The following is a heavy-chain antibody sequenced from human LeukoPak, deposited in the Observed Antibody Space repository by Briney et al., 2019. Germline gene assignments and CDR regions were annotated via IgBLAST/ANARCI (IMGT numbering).Heavy chain of an antibody. V-gene: IGHV1-24*01. CDR2: FDPEGGET. D-gene: IGHD3-9*01. CDR1: GYTLTELS. Sequence: ASVKVSCKVSGYTLTELSMHWVRQAPGKGLEWMGGFDPEGGETIYAQKFQGRVTMTEDTSTDTAYMELSSLRSEDTAVYYCAREIQNYDILTGYYRSFDYWGQGTLVTVSS. J-gene: IGHJ4*02. CDR3: AREIQNYDILTGYYRSFDY.